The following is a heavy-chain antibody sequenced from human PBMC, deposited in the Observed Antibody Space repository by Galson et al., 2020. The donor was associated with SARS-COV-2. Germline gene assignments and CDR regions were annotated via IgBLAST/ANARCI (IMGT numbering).Heavy chain of an antibody. V-gene: IGHV1-46*03. Sequence: ASVKVSCKASGYTFTSYYMHWVRQAPGQGLEWMGIINPSGGSTSYAQKFQGRVTMTRDTSTSTVYMELSSLRSEDTAVYYCARDRQTYYDILTGYYRDYYDGMDVWGQGTTVTVSS. J-gene: IGHJ6*02. D-gene: IGHD3-9*01. CDR1: GYTFTSYY. CDR2: INPSGGST. CDR3: ARDRQTYYDILTGYYRDYYDGMDV.